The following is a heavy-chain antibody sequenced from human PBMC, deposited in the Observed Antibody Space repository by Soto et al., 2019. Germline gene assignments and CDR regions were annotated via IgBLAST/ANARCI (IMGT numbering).Heavy chain of an antibody. V-gene: IGHV3-23*01. CDR2: IVSSGGVT. CDR1: GSTFSNYA. Sequence: EVQLLESGGGLVQPGGSLRLSCAASGSTFSNYAMYWVRLAPGKGLEWVSTIVSSGGVTYYAGSVKGRFTISRDNSKSTVYLQMDSLGAEDTAVYFCASTFPLRYGDPSGFDYWGQGTLVAVSS. CDR3: ASTFPLRYGDPSGFDY. J-gene: IGHJ4*02. D-gene: IGHD4-17*01.